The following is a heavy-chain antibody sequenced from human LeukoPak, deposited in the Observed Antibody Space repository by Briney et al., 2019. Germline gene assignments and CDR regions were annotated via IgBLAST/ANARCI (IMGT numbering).Heavy chain of an antibody. Sequence: GGSLRLSCAASGFTFSSYGMHWVRQAPGKGLEWVAVISYDGSNKYYADSVKGRFTISRDNSKNSLYLQMNSLRAEDTAVYYCARDSSGSLDYWGQGTLVTVSS. V-gene: IGHV3-30*03. CDR3: ARDSSGSLDY. J-gene: IGHJ4*02. CDR2: ISYDGSNK. CDR1: GFTFSSYG. D-gene: IGHD3-22*01.